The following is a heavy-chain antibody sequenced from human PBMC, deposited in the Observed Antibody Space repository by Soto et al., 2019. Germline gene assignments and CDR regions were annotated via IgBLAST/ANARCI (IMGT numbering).Heavy chain of an antibody. CDR2: INPSGGST. D-gene: IGHD2-15*01. J-gene: IGHJ4*02. CDR3: ARDIGYCSGGSCYWFDY. Sequence: EASVKVSCKASGYTFTSYGISWVRQAPGQGLEWMGIINPSGGSTSYAQKFQGRVTMTRDTSTSTVYMELSSLRSEDTAVYYCARDIGYCSGGSCYWFDYWGQGTLVTVSS. V-gene: IGHV1-46*03. CDR1: GYTFTSYG.